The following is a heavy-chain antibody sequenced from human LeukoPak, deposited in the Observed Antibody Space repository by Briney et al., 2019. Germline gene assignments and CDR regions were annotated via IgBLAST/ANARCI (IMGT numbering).Heavy chain of an antibody. CDR1: GYTFTSYD. Sequence: ASVKVSCKASGYTFTSYDVNWVRQATGQGLEWLGWMNPNSGNTVYAQKFRGRITMTRNTSTSTAYMDLSSLSSEDTAIYYCARDNHVRGVDSWGQGTLVTVSS. CDR2: MNPNSGNT. D-gene: IGHD3-10*01. CDR3: ARDNHVRGVDS. J-gene: IGHJ5*01. V-gene: IGHV1-8*01.